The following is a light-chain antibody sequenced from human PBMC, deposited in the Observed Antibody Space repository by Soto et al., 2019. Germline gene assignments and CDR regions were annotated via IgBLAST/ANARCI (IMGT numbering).Light chain of an antibody. Sequence: EDVLTQSPGTLSLSPGERATLSCKASQSVSSNYVAWYQQIPGQTPRLLIYGASSRATGIPDRFSGSGSGTDFTLTISRLEHEDFAVYYCQQHGSSPWMFGQGTKVDIK. CDR1: QSVSSNY. CDR2: GAS. J-gene: IGKJ1*01. CDR3: QQHGSSPWM. V-gene: IGKV3-20*01.